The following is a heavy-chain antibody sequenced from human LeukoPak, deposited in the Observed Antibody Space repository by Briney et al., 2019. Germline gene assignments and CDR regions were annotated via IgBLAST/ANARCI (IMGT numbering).Heavy chain of an antibody. D-gene: IGHD3-3*01. CDR1: GGTFSSYA. J-gene: IGHJ4*02. CDR2: IIPIFGTA. CDR3: ARDTDFWSGYYLFGY. V-gene: IGHV1-69*05. Sequence: SVKVSCKASGGTFSSYAISWVRQAPGQGLEWMGGIIPIFGTANYAQKFQGRVTITTDESTSTAYMELSSLRSEDTAVYYCARDTDFWSGYYLFGYWGQGTLVTVSS.